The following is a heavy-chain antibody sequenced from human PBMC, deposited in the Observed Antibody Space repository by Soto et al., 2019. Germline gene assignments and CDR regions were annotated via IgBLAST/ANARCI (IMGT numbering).Heavy chain of an antibody. V-gene: IGHV3-33*01. D-gene: IGHD6-13*01. CDR3: ARALIAADLIDY. J-gene: IGHJ4*02. CDR1: GFTFSSYG. Sequence: QVQLVESGGGVVQPGRSLRLSCAASGFTFSSYGMHRVRQAPGKGLEWVAVIWYDGSNKYYADSVKGRFTISRDNSKNTLYLQMNSLRAEDTAVYYCARALIAADLIDYWGQGTLVTVSS. CDR2: IWYDGSNK.